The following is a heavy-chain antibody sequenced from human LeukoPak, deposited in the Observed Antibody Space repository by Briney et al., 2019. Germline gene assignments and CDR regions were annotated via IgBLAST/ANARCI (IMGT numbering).Heavy chain of an antibody. J-gene: IGHJ6*02. Sequence: SETLSLTCTVSGGSISSGSYYWSWIRQPAGKGLEWIGRIYTSGSTNYNPSLKSRVTISVDTSKNQFSLKLSSVTAADTAVYYCARSYYYGSGSYGMDVWGQGTTVTVSS. CDR3: ARSYYYGSGSYGMDV. CDR2: IYTSGST. V-gene: IGHV4-61*02. D-gene: IGHD3-10*01. CDR1: GGSISSGSYY.